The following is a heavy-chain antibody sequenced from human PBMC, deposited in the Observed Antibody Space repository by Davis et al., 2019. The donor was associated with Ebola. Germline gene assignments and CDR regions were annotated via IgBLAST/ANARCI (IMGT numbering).Heavy chain of an antibody. V-gene: IGHV1-8*01. J-gene: IGHJ4*02. CDR1: GYTFTSYD. CDR3: ARGGNLGYCSGGSCYSGEHDY. Sequence: ASVKVSCKASGYTFTSYDINWVRQATGQGLEWMGWMNPNSGNTGYAQKFQGRVTMTRNTSISTAYMELSSLRSEDTAVYYCARGGNLGYCSGGSCYSGEHDYWGQGTLVTVSS. CDR2: MNPNSGNT. D-gene: IGHD2-15*01.